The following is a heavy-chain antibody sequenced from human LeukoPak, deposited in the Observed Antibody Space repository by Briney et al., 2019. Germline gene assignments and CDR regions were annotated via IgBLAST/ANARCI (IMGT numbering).Heavy chain of an antibody. D-gene: IGHD4-17*01. CDR1: GYTFTSYG. CDR2: ISAYNGNT. CDR3: ARDNGDYEYYYYGMDV. V-gene: IGHV1-18*01. Sequence: ASVKVSCKASGYTFTSYGISWVRQAPGQGLEWMGWISAYNGNTNYAQKLQGRVTMTTDTSTSTAYMELRSLRSDDTAVYYCARDNGDYEYYYYGMDVWGQGTTATVSS. J-gene: IGHJ6*02.